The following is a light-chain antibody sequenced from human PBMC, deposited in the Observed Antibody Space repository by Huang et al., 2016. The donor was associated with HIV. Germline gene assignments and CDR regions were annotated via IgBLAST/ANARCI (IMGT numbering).Light chain of an antibody. CDR2: GAS. V-gene: IGKV3-15*01. CDR3: QQYNNWPPDT. J-gene: IGKJ2*01. Sequence: EIVMTQSPATLSVSPGERATLSCRASQSVSNKLAWYQQKPGQAPRLLIYGASTRATGIPARFSGSGSGTEFTLTISSLQSEDFAVYYCQQYNNWPPDTFGQGTKLEIK. CDR1: QSVSNK.